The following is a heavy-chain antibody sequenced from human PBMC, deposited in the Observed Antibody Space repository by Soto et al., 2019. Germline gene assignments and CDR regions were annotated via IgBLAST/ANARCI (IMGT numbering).Heavy chain of an antibody. J-gene: IGHJ4*02. CDR3: ARAGGLGYCSGGSCLRFDY. CDR1: GYTVTSYA. CDR2: INAGNGNT. D-gene: IGHD2-15*01. V-gene: IGHV1-3*01. Sequence: QVQLVQSGAEVKKPGASVKVSCKASGYTVTSYAMHWVRQAPGQRLEWMGWINAGNGNTKYSQKFQGRVTITRDTSASTAYMELSSLRSEDTAVYYCARAGGLGYCSGGSCLRFDYWGQGTLVTVSS.